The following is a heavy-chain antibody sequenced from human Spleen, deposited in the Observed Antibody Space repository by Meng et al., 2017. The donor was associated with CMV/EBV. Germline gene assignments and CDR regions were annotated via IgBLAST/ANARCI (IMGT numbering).Heavy chain of an antibody. D-gene: IGHD2-15*01. CDR1: CTFRRDS. V-gene: IGHV1-8*01. Sequence: CTFRRDSSSWVRQATGQGFEWMGWMNPNSGNIGYAQKYQGRVTMTRDTSTSSAYMELNSLRVEDSAIYYCARMDCSGSKCDVNWFDPWGQGTLVTVSS. J-gene: IGHJ5*02. CDR2: MNPNSGNI. CDR3: ARMDCSGSKCDVNWFDP.